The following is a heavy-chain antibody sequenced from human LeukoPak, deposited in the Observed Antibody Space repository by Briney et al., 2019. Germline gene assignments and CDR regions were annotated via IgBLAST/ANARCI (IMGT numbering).Heavy chain of an antibody. CDR3: ASQTWELLFDEEATAFDI. CDR2: IYTSGST. J-gene: IGHJ3*02. Sequence: SETLSLTCTVSGGSISSYYWSWIRQPAGKGLEWIGRIYTSGSTNYNPSLKSRVTMSVDTSKNQFSLKLSSVTAADTAVFYCASQTWELLFDEEATAFDIWGQGTMVTVSS. CDR1: GGSISSYY. V-gene: IGHV4-4*07. D-gene: IGHD1-26*01.